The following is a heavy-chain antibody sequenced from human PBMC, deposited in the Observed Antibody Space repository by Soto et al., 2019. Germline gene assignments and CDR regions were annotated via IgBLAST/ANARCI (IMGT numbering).Heavy chain of an antibody. D-gene: IGHD1-1*01. Sequence: QVQLVQSGAEVKKPGASVKVSCKASGYTFTSYGISWVRQAPGQGLEWMGWISAYNGKTNYAQKLQGRVTMTTDTSTSTAYMELRSLRSDDTAVYYCASLGGGRRDVNYYGMDVWGQGTTVTVSS. V-gene: IGHV1-18*01. CDR3: ASLGGGRRDVNYYGMDV. CDR1: GYTFTSYG. CDR2: ISAYNGKT. J-gene: IGHJ6*02.